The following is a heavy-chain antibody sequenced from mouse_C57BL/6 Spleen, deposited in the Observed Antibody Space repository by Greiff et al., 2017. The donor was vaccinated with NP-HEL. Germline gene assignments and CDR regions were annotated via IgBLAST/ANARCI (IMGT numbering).Heavy chain of an antibody. D-gene: IGHD2-5*01. CDR2: IDPSDSYT. J-gene: IGHJ2*01. Sequence: QVHVKQPGAELVRPGTSVKLSCKASGYTFTSYWMHWVKQRPGQGLEWIGVIDPSDSYTNYNQKFKGKATLTVDTSSSTAYMQLSSLTSEDSAVYYCARRGIRATSSNQYYFDYWGQGTTLTVSS. V-gene: IGHV1-59*01. CDR3: ARRGIRATSSNQYYFDY. CDR1: GYTFTSYW.